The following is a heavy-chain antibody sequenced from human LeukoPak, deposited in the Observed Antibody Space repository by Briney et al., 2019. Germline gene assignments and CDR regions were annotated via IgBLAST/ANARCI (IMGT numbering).Heavy chain of an antibody. Sequence: PGGSLRLSCAASGFTFSSYGMHWVRQAPGKGLEWVAVIWYDGSNKYYADSVKGRFTISRDNSKNTLYLQMNSLRAEDTAVYYCARDWGLQYFDWFLDYWGQGTLVTVSS. CDR3: ARDWGLQYFDWFLDY. J-gene: IGHJ4*02. V-gene: IGHV3-33*01. CDR2: IWYDGSNK. D-gene: IGHD3-9*01. CDR1: GFTFSSYG.